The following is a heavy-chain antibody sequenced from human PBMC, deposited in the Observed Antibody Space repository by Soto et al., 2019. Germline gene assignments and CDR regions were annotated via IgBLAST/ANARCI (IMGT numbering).Heavy chain of an antibody. V-gene: IGHV1-3*01. CDR1: GYTFTSYA. D-gene: IGHD3-9*01. Sequence: ASVKVSCKASGYTFTSYAMHWVRQAPGQRLEWMGWINAGNGNTKYSQKFQGRVTITRDTSASTAYMELSSLRSEDTAVYYCARGRRGLRSFDWLSAWLDPCGPGTLLTVSS. CDR2: INAGNGNT. J-gene: IGHJ5*02. CDR3: ARGRRGLRSFDWLSAWLDP.